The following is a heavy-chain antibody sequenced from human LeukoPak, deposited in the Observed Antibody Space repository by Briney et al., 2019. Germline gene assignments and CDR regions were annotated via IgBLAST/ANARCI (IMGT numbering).Heavy chain of an antibody. V-gene: IGHV4-30-4*01. CDR2: IYYSGST. J-gene: IGHJ4*02. D-gene: IGHD2-2*02. Sequence: SQTLSLTCTVSGGSISSGDYYWSWIRQPPGKGLGWIGYIYYSGSTYYNPSLKSRVTISVDTSKNQFSLKVSSVTAADTAVYYCAREYQLLYHDYWGQGTLVTVSS. CDR1: GGSISSGDYY. CDR3: AREYQLLYHDY.